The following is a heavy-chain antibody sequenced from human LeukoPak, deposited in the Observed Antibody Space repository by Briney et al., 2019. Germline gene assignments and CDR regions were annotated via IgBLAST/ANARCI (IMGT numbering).Heavy chain of an antibody. CDR3: ARGSRRIFGVGQRGDDAFDI. CDR1: GFTFSSYA. J-gene: IGHJ3*02. Sequence: PGGSLRLSCAASGFTFSSYAMSWVRQAPGKGLEWVSAISGSGGSTYYADSVKGRFTISRDNSKNTLYLQMNSLRAEDTAVYYCARGSRRIFGVGQRGDDAFDIWGQGTMVTVSS. D-gene: IGHD3-3*01. V-gene: IGHV3-23*01. CDR2: ISGSGGST.